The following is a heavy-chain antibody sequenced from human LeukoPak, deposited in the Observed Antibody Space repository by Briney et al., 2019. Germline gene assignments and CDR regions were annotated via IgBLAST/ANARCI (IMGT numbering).Heavy chain of an antibody. CDR1: GFTFSSYS. Sequence: AGGSLRLSCAASGFTFSSYSMNWVRQAPGKGLEWVSSISSSSSYIYYADSVKGRFTISRDNAKNSLYLQMNSLRAEDTAVYYCAKKGATTGDFDYWGQGTLVTVSS. J-gene: IGHJ4*02. V-gene: IGHV3-21*04. D-gene: IGHD1-26*01. CDR2: ISSSSSYI. CDR3: AKKGATTGDFDY.